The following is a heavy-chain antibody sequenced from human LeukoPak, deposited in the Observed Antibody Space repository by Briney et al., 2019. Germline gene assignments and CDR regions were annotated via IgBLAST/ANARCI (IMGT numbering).Heavy chain of an antibody. D-gene: IGHD3-10*01. J-gene: IGHJ4*02. Sequence: GGSLRLSCVDSGFTFTNAWMSWVRQAPGKGLEGIGRIKSKTDGETTNYAEPVRGRFTISRDDSKSAVYLQMNSLKIEDTAVYYCTTDLGTYYHGSQRLIPIDYWGQGTLATVSS. V-gene: IGHV3-15*01. CDR1: GFTFTNAW. CDR3: TTDLGTYYHGSQRLIPIDY. CDR2: IKSKTDGETT.